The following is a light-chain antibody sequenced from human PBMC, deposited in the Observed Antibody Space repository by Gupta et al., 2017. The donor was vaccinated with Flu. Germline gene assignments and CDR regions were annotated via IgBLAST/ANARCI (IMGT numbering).Light chain of an antibody. V-gene: IGLV2-14*01. CDR1: SSDVGSHDY. CDR2: VVA. CDR3: RSFTASITYG. J-gene: IGLJ1*01. Sequence: SITISCTGTSSDVGSHDYVSWYQPHQGTARKLIIDVVAHRHSGVSNRFSGSKSAHTASLTIAGLQAADEADYYCRSFTASITYGFGTGPKVPVL.